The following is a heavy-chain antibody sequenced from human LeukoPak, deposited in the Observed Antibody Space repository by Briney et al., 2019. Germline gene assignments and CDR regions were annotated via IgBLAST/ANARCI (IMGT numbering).Heavy chain of an antibody. Sequence: WETLSLSCAVSGGSFSGYYWSWIRQPPGKGLEWIGEISHSGSINYNPALMSRRTITVDESKNQFSLKLSTVTAADTAVYYCARKDCSSSSCYPPFDIWGQGTMVTVSS. J-gene: IGHJ3*02. CDR2: ISHSGSI. V-gene: IGHV4-34*01. D-gene: IGHD2-2*01. CDR3: ARKDCSSSSCYPPFDI. CDR1: GGSFSGYY.